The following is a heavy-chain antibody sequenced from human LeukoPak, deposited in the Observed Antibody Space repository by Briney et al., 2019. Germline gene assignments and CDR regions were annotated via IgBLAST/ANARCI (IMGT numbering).Heavy chain of an antibody. D-gene: IGHD7-27*01. CDR3: AFSPVSASWGYREVEDWFDP. Sequence: SVKVSCKASGGTFSSYAISWVRQAPGQGLERMGRIIPILGIANYAQKFQGRVTITADKSTSTAYMELSSLRSEDTAVYYCAFSPVSASWGYREVEDWFDPWGQGTLVTVSS. CDR1: GGTFSSYA. V-gene: IGHV1-69*04. CDR2: IIPILGIA. J-gene: IGHJ5*02.